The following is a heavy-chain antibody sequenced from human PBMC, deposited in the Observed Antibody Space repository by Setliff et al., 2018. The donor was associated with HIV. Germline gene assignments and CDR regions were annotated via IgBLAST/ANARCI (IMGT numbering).Heavy chain of an antibody. CDR1: GGSIYSGIYY. J-gene: IGHJ4*02. D-gene: IGHD1-26*01. CDR2: IYTSGST. Sequence: PSETLSLTCTVSGGSIYSGIYYWSWIRQPAGKGLEWIGHIYTSGSTNYNPSLKSRVTISVDASRNQFSLELISVTAADTAVYYCAGGPGTTSIDYWAQGTLVTVSS. V-gene: IGHV4-61*09. CDR3: AGGPGTTSIDY.